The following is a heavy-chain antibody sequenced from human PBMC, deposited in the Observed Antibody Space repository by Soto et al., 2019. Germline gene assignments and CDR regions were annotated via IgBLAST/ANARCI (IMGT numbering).Heavy chain of an antibody. CDR3: ARGAKGQWLVDF. CDR2: LNGDGSNT. Sequence: EVQLVESGGGLVQPGGSLRLSCVASGFTFSNYWMHWVRQTPGEGLVWVSRLNGDGSNTDYADSVKGRFSISRDNAKNTVYLQMNSLRADDTALYYCARGAKGQWLVDFWGQGTLVTVSS. V-gene: IGHV3-74*01. J-gene: IGHJ4*02. CDR1: GFTFSNYW. D-gene: IGHD6-19*01.